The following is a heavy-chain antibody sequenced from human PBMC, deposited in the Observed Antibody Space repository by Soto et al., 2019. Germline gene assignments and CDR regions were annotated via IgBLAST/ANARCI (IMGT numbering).Heavy chain of an antibody. V-gene: IGHV3-33*01. CDR3: ARDCLGYSSGWCNDY. Sequence: QVQVVESGGGVVQPGRSLRLSCAASGFTFSKYGMHWVRQAPGKGLEWVATIWYDGSKNYYVESVKGRFTLSRDNSKNTLFLQMNSLGVEDTAVYYCARDCLGYSSGWCNDYWGQGTLVTVSS. CDR2: IWYDGSKN. J-gene: IGHJ4*02. D-gene: IGHD6-19*01. CDR1: GFTFSKYG.